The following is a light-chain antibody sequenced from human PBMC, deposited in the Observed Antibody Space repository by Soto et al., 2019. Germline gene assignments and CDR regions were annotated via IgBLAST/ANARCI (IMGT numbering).Light chain of an antibody. CDR3: QQDANSPPHT. V-gene: IGKV3-20*01. CDR1: QSVSSNY. J-gene: IGKJ4*02. Sequence: EIVLTQSPGTLSLSPGERATLSCRASQSVSSNYLAWYQQKPGQDPRLLIFGASSRATGTPDRFSGSGSGTEFTLTISRLEPEDFAVYYCQQDANSPPHTFGGGSKVEIK. CDR2: GAS.